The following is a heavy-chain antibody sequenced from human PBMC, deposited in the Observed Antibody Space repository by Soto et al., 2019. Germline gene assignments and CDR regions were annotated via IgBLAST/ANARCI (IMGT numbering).Heavy chain of an antibody. CDR1: GYTFTSYA. CDR2: INAGNGNT. D-gene: IGHD5-18*01. CDR3: ARAGTKYSYGSANWFDP. V-gene: IGHV1-3*01. J-gene: IGHJ5*02. Sequence: QVQLVQSGAEVKKPGASVKVSCKASGYTFTSYAMHWVRQAPGQRLEWMGWINAGNGNTKYSQKFQGRVTITRDTSASKAYMELSSLRSEDTAVYYCARAGTKYSYGSANWFDPWGQGTLVTVSS.